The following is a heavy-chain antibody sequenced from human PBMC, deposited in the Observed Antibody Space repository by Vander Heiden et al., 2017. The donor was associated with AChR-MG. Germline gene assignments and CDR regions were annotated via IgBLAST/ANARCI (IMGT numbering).Heavy chain of an antibody. CDR3: ARDPTSGGGRGN. J-gene: IGHJ4*02. V-gene: IGHV3-21*01. D-gene: IGHD2-15*01. CDR2: ISSSSSYI. CDR1: GFTVSSYS. Sequence: EVQLVESGGGLVKPGGSLRLSCAASGFTVSSYSMNWVRQAPGKGLEWVSSISSSSSYIYYADSVKGRFTISRDNAKNSLYLQMNSLRAEDTAVYYCARDPTSGGGRGNWGQGTLVTVSS.